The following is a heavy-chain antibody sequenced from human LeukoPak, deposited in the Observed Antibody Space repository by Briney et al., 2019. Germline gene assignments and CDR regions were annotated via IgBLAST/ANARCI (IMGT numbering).Heavy chain of an antibody. J-gene: IGHJ4*02. CDR1: GGTFSSYA. CDR2: IIPIFGTA. V-gene: IGHV1-69*13. CDR3: ARGTVGATYFDY. Sequence: SVKVSCKASGGTFSSYAISWVRQAPGQGFEWMGGIIPIFGTANYAQKFQGRVTITADESTSTAYMELSSLRSEDTAVYYCARGTVGATYFDYWGQGTLVPVSS. D-gene: IGHD1-26*01.